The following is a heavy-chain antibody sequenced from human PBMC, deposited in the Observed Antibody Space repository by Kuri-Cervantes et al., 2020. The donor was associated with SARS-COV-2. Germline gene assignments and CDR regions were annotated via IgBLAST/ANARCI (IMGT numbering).Heavy chain of an antibody. V-gene: IGHV3-7*01. CDR3: AREAFGYCSGGSCYSHY. Sequence: LSLTCAASGFTFSSYWMSWVRQAPGKGLEWVANIKQDGSEKYYVDSVKGRFTISRDNAKNSLYLQMNSLRAEDTAVYYCAREAFGYCSGGSCYSHYWGQGTLVTVSS. D-gene: IGHD2-15*01. CDR2: IKQDGSEK. J-gene: IGHJ4*02. CDR1: GFTFSSYW.